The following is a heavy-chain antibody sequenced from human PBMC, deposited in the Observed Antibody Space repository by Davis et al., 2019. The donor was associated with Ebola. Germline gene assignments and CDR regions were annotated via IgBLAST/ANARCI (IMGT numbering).Heavy chain of an antibody. D-gene: IGHD6-19*01. CDR2: IYYSGST. V-gene: IGHV4-59*12. J-gene: IGHJ4*02. CDR3: ARSTALIAVGDY. CDR1: GGSISSYY. Sequence: SETLSLTCTVSGGSISSYYWSWIRQPPGKGLEWIGYIYYSGSTNYNPSLKGRVTISVDTSKNQFSLKLSSVTAADTAVYSCARSTALIAVGDYWGQGTLVTVSS.